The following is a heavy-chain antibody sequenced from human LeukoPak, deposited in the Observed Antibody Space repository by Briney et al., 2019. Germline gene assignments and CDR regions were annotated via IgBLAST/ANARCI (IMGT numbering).Heavy chain of an antibody. D-gene: IGHD5-18*01. Sequence: PGGSLRLSCVASGFTFSGYNMNWVRQPPGKGLECISSIGTISNSVYYADSLKSRFTIYRDNDENSLYLQMNSVRVEDTAVYFCGREGITAMADDWNDYWGQGTVVTVSS. CDR2: IGTISNSV. J-gene: IGHJ4*02. CDR1: GFTFSGYN. V-gene: IGHV3-21*01. CDR3: GREGITAMADDWNDY.